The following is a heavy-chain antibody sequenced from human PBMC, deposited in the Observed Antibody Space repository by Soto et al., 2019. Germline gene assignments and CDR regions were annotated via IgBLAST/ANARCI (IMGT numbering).Heavy chain of an antibody. V-gene: IGHV4-59*01. Sequence: SETLSLTCAVYGGSFSGYYWSWIRQPPGKGLEWIGYIHYSGGTNYNASLKSRVTISADTSKNQFSLKLRSVTAADTAVYYCARGPHDYSNYDNWFDPWGQGILVTVSS. CDR3: ARGPHDYSNYDNWFDP. D-gene: IGHD4-4*01. CDR2: IHYSGGT. CDR1: GGSFSGYY. J-gene: IGHJ5*02.